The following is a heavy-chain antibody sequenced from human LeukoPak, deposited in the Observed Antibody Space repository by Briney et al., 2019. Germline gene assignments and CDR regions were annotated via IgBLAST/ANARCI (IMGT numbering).Heavy chain of an antibody. CDR1: RYTFTSYG. Sequence: ASVKVSCKASRYTFTSYGISWVRQAPGQGLEWMGWISAYSSNTNYAQKFQGWVTMTRDTSISTAYMELSRLRSDDTAVYYCARAGPFYYGSGTPLLYYYSMDVWGQGTTVTVSS. V-gene: IGHV1-18*01. J-gene: IGHJ6*02. CDR2: ISAYSSNT. CDR3: ARAGPFYYGSGTPLLYYYSMDV. D-gene: IGHD3-10*01.